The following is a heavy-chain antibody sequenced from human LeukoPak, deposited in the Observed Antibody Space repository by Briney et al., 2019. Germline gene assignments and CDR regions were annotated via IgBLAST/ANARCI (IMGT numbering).Heavy chain of an antibody. CDR1: GFTFSSYW. J-gene: IGHJ4*02. Sequence: GGSLRLSCAASGFTFSSYWMSWVRQAPGKGLEWVANIKQDGSEKYYVDSVKGRFTISRDNAKNSLYLQMNSLRAEDTAVYYCARDSGVMITFGGVIVVGYFDYWGQGTLVTVSS. D-gene: IGHD3-16*02. V-gene: IGHV3-7*01. CDR3: ARDSGVMITFGGVIVVGYFDY. CDR2: IKQDGSEK.